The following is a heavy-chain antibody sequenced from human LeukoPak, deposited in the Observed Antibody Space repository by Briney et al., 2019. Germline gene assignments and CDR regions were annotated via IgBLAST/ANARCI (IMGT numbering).Heavy chain of an antibody. J-gene: IGHJ1*01. V-gene: IGHV4-4*07. D-gene: IGHD3-22*01. CDR1: GGSISSYY. CDR3: AATGNYDSSGEYFQH. Sequence: SGTLSLTCTVSGGSISSYYWSWIRQPAGKGLEWIGCIYTSGSTNYNPSLKSRVTMSVDTSKNQFSLKLSSVTAADTAVYYCAATGNYDSSGEYFQHWGQGTLVTVSS. CDR2: IYTSGST.